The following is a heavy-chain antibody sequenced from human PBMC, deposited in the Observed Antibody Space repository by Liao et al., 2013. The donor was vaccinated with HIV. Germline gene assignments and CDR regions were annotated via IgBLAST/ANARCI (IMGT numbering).Heavy chain of an antibody. CDR2: IYTSGST. CDR1: GGSISSGSYY. Sequence: QVQLQESGPGLVKPSQTLSLTCTVSGGSISSGSYYWSWIRQPAGKGLEWIGRIYTSGSTNYNPSLKSRVTTSVDTSKNQFSLKLSSVTAADTAVYYCARGFRLRLGLVDYWGQGTLVTVSS. D-gene: IGHD3-16*01. V-gene: IGHV4-61*02. J-gene: IGHJ4*02. CDR3: ARGFRLRLGLVDY.